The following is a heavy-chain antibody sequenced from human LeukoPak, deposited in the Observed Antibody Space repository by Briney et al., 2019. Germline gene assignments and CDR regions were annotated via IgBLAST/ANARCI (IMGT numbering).Heavy chain of an antibody. D-gene: IGHD5-12*01. CDR3: ARVMAGYAYMDV. V-gene: IGHV3-21*01. CDR2: ICTTSSISYI. CDR1: GFTFSRYA. Sequence: GGSLRLSCAASGFTFSRYAMNWVRQAPGKGLEWVSSICTTSSISYIHYADSMKGRFTISRDHAKTSMYLQMNSLRGEDTPVYYWARVMAGYAYMDVWGKGTTVTVSS. J-gene: IGHJ6*03.